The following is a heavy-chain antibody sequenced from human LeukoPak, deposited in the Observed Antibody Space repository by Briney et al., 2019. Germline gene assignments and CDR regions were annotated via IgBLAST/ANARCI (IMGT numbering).Heavy chain of an antibody. CDR1: GYSISSGYY. CDR3: ARDRPLLSGWSWFDP. CDR2: IYYSGTT. J-gene: IGHJ5*02. V-gene: IGHV4-38-2*02. Sequence: SETLSLTCAVSGYSISSGYYWGWIRQPSGKGLEWIGTIYYSGTTFYNPSLKSRVTISLDTSKNQFSLKLTSVTAADTAVYYCARDRPLLSGWSWFDPWGQGTLVTVYS. D-gene: IGHD6-19*01.